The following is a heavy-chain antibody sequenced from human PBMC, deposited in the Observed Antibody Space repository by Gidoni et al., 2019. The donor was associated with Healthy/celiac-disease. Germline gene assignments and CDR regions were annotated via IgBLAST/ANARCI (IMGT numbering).Heavy chain of an antibody. CDR1: GYTFTSYD. D-gene: IGHD3-3*01. J-gene: IGHJ4*02. CDR3: ASTIFGVGIRFY. Sequence: QVQLVQSGAEVKKPGASVKVSCKASGYTFTSYDIHWVRQATGQGLEWMGWMNPNRGNTGYAQKFQGRVTMTRNTSISTAYMELSSLRSEDTAVYYCASTIFGVGIRFYWGQGTLVTVSS. V-gene: IGHV1-8*01. CDR2: MNPNRGNT.